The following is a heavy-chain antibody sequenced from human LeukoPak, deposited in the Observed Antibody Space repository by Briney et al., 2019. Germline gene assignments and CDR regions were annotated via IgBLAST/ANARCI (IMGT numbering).Heavy chain of an antibody. Sequence: PGGSLRLSCAASGFAFSTYWMTWVRQAPGKGLEWVANIKQDGSEKHYVDSVRGRFIISRDNAKNSLYLQLNGLRAEDTAVYYCARHLIEGATNRYFDYWGQETLVTVSS. CDR1: GFAFSTYW. D-gene: IGHD1-26*01. CDR2: IKQDGSEK. CDR3: ARHLIEGATNRYFDY. J-gene: IGHJ4*02. V-gene: IGHV3-7*01.